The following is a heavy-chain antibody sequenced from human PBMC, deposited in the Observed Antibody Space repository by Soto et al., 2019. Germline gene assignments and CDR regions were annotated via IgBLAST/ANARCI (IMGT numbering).Heavy chain of an antibody. V-gene: IGHV3-30-3*01. CDR2: ISYDGNNK. CDR1: GLFSSYA. CDR3: ARRSGTSGTMAYFDY. Sequence: GGSLRLSCAASGLFSSYAMHWVRQAPGKGLEWVALISYDGNNKYYADSVKGRFTISRDNSKNTLHLQMSSLRAEDTAVYYCARRSGTSGTMAYFDYWGQGILVTVSS. J-gene: IGHJ4*02. D-gene: IGHD1-1*01.